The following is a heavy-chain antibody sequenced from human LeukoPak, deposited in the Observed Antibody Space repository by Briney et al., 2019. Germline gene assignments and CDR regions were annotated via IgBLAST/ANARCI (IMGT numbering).Heavy chain of an antibody. CDR3: ARESGWGLPHAFDF. Sequence: GGSLRLSCAASGFTFSNYWMNWVRQAPGKGLEWVAVISYDGSNKYYADSVKGRLTISRDNSKNTLYLQMNSLRAEDTAVYYCARESGWGLPHAFDFWGQGTMVTVSS. D-gene: IGHD3-3*01. CDR1: GFTFSNYW. CDR2: ISYDGSNK. J-gene: IGHJ3*01. V-gene: IGHV3-30*03.